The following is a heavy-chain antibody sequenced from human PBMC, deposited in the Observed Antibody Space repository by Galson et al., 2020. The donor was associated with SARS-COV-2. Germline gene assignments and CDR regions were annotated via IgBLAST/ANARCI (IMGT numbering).Heavy chain of an antibody. V-gene: IGHV3-33*01. CDR2: IWYDGSNK. D-gene: IGHD4-17*01. Sequence: GGSLRLSCAASGFTFSSYGMHWVRQAPGKGLEWVAVIWYDGSNKYYADSVKGRFTISRDNSKNTLYLQMNSLRAEDTAAYYCAREGQITVTTGLDYWGQGTLVTVSS. CDR3: AREGQITVTTGLDY. J-gene: IGHJ4*02. CDR1: GFTFSSYG.